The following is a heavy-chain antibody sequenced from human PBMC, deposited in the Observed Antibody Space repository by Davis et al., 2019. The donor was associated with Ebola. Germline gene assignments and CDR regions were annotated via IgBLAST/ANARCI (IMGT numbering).Heavy chain of an antibody. D-gene: IGHD3-10*01. CDR3: ARDGENYSDLDH. CDR1: GFTFSSYG. V-gene: IGHV3-33*08. CDR2: IWYDGSNK. Sequence: GESLKISCAASGFTFSSYGMHWVRQAPGKGLEWVAVIWYDGSNKYYADSVKGRFTTSRDNAKSTLFLQMNSLRVEDTAVYYCARDGENYSDLDHRGQGTLVTVSS. J-gene: IGHJ4*02.